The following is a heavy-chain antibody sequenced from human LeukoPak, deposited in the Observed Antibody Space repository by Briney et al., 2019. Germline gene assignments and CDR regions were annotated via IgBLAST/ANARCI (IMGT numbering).Heavy chain of an antibody. Sequence: PGGSLRLSCAASGFTFRNYAMSWVRQALGEGLEWVSAISGSGTTTHYADSVKGRFTVSRDNSKNMVYLQMDSLGAEDTAVYYCSKGETDAGALTHVYWGQGTLVTVSS. CDR2: ISGSGTTT. V-gene: IGHV3-23*01. CDR1: GFTFRNYA. D-gene: IGHD1-26*01. J-gene: IGHJ4*02. CDR3: SKGETDAGALTHVY.